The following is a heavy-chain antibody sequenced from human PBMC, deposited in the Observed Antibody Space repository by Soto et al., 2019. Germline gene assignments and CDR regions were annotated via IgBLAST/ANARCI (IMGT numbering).Heavy chain of an antibody. V-gene: IGHV3-73*02. CDR3: PRHRGFGDLRWFAP. Sequence: EVQLVESGGGLVQPGGSLKLSCAASGFTFSGSAMHWVRQASGKGLEWVGRIRSKANSYATAYAASVKGRFTISRDDSKNTADLQMNSLKTEDTAVYYCPRHRGFGDLRWFAPWGQGTLVTVSS. CDR2: IRSKANSYAT. D-gene: IGHD3-10*01. CDR1: GFTFSGSA. J-gene: IGHJ5*02.